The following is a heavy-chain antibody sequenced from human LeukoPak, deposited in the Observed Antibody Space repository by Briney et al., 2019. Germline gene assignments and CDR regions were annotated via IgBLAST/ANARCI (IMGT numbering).Heavy chain of an antibody. CDR2: IRYDGSNK. CDR3: AKDYYDSSGQRHFDY. Sequence: GGSLRLSCAASGFTFSSYGMHWVRQAPGKGLEWVALIRYDGSNKYHADSVKGRFSISRDNSKNTLYLQMDSLRAEDTAVYYCAKDYYDSSGQRHFDYWGQGTLVTVSS. D-gene: IGHD3-22*01. CDR1: GFTFSSYG. V-gene: IGHV3-30*02. J-gene: IGHJ4*02.